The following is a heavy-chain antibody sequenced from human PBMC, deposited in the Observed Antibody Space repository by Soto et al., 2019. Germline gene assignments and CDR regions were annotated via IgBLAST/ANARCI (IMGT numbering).Heavy chain of an antibody. CDR3: ARIYCSSSSCYIDF. CDR1: GFTLSNYW. D-gene: IGHD2-2*02. Sequence: GGSLRLSCAASGFTLSNYWMSWVRQAPGKGLEWVANINQDGSQKFYLDSVEGRFTISRDNARNSLYLQMNSLRAEDTAIYYCARIYCSSSSCYIDFWGQGILVTVSS. CDR2: INQDGSQK. V-gene: IGHV3-7*03. J-gene: IGHJ4*02.